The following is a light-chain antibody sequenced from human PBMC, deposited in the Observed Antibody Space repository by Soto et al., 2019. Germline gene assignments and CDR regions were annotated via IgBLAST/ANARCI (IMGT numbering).Light chain of an antibody. CDR1: QGTSSY. CDR3: QQRNSYPYT. J-gene: IGKJ2*01. Sequence: IQLTQSPSSLSASVGDRVTITCRASQGTSSYLAWYQQKPGKAPQLLIYAASTLQSGVPSRFSVSGSGTDFTLTISSLQPEDFATYYCQQRNSYPYTFGQGTKLEIK. CDR2: AAS. V-gene: IGKV1-9*01.